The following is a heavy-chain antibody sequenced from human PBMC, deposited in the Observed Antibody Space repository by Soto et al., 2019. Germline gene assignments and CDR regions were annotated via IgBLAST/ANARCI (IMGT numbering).Heavy chain of an antibody. J-gene: IGHJ3*02. V-gene: IGHV1-69*12. D-gene: IGHD2-21*02. Sequence: QVQLVQSGAEVKKPGSSVKVSCKASGGTFSSYAISWVRQAPGQGLEWMGGIIPIFGTANYAQKFQGRVTITADESTGTAEMVLGSLRSDGTAVYYCARETAGATPGSFDIWGQGTMVAFSS. CDR1: GGTFSSYA. CDR3: ARETAGATPGSFDI. CDR2: IIPIFGTA.